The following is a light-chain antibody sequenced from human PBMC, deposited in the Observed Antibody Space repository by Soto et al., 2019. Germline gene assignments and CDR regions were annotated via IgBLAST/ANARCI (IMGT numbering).Light chain of an antibody. CDR1: SSDVGSYDH. CDR2: EVS. J-gene: IGLJ1*01. Sequence: QSVLTQPASVSGSPGQSITISCSGTSSDVGSYDHVAWYQQFPGKTPKLTIYEVSNRPSGVSSRSSGSKSGNTASLTISGLQAEDEADYYCIAYTGSSTSYVFGTGTKVTV. CDR3: IAYTGSSTSYV. V-gene: IGLV2-14*01.